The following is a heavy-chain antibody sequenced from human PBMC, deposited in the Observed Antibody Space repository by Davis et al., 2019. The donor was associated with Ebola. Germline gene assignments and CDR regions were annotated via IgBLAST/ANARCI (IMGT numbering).Heavy chain of an antibody. D-gene: IGHD5-12*01. CDR2: ISISINYI. Sequence: PGGSLRLSCAASGFTFSSYTMHWVRQAPGKGLEWVSSISISINYIYYVDSVKGRFTISRDNAKNSLYLQMNSLRAEDTAIYYCARDRGSGYNGALDYWGQGTLVTVSS. CDR1: GFTFSSYT. CDR3: ARDRGSGYNGALDY. V-gene: IGHV3-21*01. J-gene: IGHJ4*02.